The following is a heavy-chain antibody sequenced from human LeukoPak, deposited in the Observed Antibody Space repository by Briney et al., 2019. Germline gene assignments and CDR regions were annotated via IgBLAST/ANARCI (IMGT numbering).Heavy chain of an antibody. J-gene: IGHJ5*02. CDR3: ASENGDYSGHWFDP. CDR1: GGTFSSYT. Sequence: SVKVSCKASGGTFSSYTISWVRQAPGQGLEWMGRIIPILGIADYAQKFQGRVTITADKSTSTAYMELSSLRSEDTAVYYCASENGDYSGHWFDPWGQGTLVTVSS. CDR2: IIPILGIA. D-gene: IGHD4-17*01. V-gene: IGHV1-69*02.